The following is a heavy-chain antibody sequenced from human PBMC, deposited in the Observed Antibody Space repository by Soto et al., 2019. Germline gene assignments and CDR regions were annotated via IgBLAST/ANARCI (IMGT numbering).Heavy chain of an antibody. D-gene: IGHD4-17*01. Sequence: QVQLVQSGAEVKKPGSWVKVSCKASGGTFSSYAISWARQAPERGLEWMGGIIPIFGTANYAQKFQGRVTITADESTSTAYMELSSLRSEDTAVYYCARELATVVTGWFDPWGQGTLVTVSS. V-gene: IGHV1-69*12. CDR3: ARELATVVTGWFDP. J-gene: IGHJ5*02. CDR1: GGTFSSYA. CDR2: IIPIFGTA.